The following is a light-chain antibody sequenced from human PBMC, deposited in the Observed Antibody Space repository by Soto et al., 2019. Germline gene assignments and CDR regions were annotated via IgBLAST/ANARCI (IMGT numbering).Light chain of an antibody. CDR1: QSISNW. CDR3: QQYNNYSPWT. J-gene: IGKJ1*01. Sequence: DLQMTQSPSTLSASVGDRVTIACRASQSISNWLAWYQQKPGKAPKLLIYDASTLESGVPSRFSGSGSGTEFTLTISSLQPDDFATYYCQQYNNYSPWTFGQGTKVEIK. V-gene: IGKV1-5*01. CDR2: DAS.